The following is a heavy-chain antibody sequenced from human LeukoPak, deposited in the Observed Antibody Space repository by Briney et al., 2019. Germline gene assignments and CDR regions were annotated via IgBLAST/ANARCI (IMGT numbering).Heavy chain of an antibody. CDR3: ARGYFFGYYYMDV. CDR2: INHSGST. CDR1: GVSFSGYY. Sequence: SETLSLPCAVYGVSFSGYYWSWIRQPPGKGLEWIGEINHSGSTNYNPSLKSRVTISVDTSKNQFSLKLSSVTAADTAVYYCARGYFFGYYYMDVWGKGTTVTVSS. D-gene: IGHD2/OR15-2a*01. V-gene: IGHV4-34*01. J-gene: IGHJ6*03.